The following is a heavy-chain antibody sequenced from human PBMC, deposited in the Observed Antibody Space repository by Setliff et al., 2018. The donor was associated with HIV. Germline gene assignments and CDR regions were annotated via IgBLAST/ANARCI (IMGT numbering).Heavy chain of an antibody. V-gene: IGHV4-61*02. CDR2: IYTSGST. Sequence: SETLSLTCTVSGGSISSGTSYWSWIRQPAEKGLEWIGRIYTSGSTNYNPSLKSRVSISVDTSKNRFCLKLSSVTAADTAVYYCARETYDYVWGTYRYRPRHFDYWGQGTLVTVSS. D-gene: IGHD3-16*02. CDR1: GGSISSGTSY. J-gene: IGHJ4*02. CDR3: ARETYDYVWGTYRYRPRHFDY.